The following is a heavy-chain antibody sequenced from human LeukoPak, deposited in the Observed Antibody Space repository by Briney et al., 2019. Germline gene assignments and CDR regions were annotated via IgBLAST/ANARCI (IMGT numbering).Heavy chain of an antibody. D-gene: IGHD1-14*01. V-gene: IGHV3-30*18. J-gene: IGHJ4*02. Sequence: GRSLILSCAASGFTFSSFGMHWVRQAPGKGLEWVAYISSGGRNKYYPDSVKGRFTVSRDNSKNTLYLQMNSLRPEDTAMYYCANGDAYGTANFDYWGQGTLVTVSS. CDR1: GFTFSSFG. CDR3: ANGDAYGTANFDY. CDR2: ISSGGRNK.